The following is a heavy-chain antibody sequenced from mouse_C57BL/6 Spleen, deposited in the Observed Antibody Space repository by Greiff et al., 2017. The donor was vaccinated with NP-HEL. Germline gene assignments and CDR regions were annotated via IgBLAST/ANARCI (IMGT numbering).Heavy chain of an antibody. CDR2: ISGGGGNT. CDR1: GFTFSSYT. V-gene: IGHV5-9*01. CDR3: ARKDYYGRSYEGYFDV. Sequence: EVKVVESGGGLVKPGGSLKLSCAASGFTFSSYTMSWVRQTPEKRLEWVATISGGGGNTYYPDSVKGRFTISRDNAKNTLYLQMSSLRSEDTALYYCARKDYYGRSYEGYFDVWGTGTTVTVSS. D-gene: IGHD1-1*01. J-gene: IGHJ1*03.